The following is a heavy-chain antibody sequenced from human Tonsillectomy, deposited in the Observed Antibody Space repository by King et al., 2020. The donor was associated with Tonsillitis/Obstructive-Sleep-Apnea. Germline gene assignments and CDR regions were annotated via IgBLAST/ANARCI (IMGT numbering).Heavy chain of an antibody. CDR3: ARATDDGGYSYDFYGMDV. D-gene: IGHD5-18*01. J-gene: IGHJ6*02. V-gene: IGHV3-48*03. Sequence: QLVQSGGGLVQPGGSLRLSCAASGFTFSSYEMNWVRQAPGKGLEWGSYISSSGSTIYYADSVKGRFTISRDNAKNSLYLQMNSLRAEDTAVYYCARATDDGGYSYDFYGMDVWGQGTTVTVSS. CDR1: GFTFSSYE. CDR2: ISSSGSTI.